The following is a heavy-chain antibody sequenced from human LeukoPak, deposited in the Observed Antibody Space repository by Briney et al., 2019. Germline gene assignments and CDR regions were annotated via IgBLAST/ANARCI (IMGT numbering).Heavy chain of an antibody. CDR1: GGSITSDYKH. Sequence: SETLSLTCTVSGGSITSDYKHWSWIRQHPGKGLEWIGSIYYSGSTYYNPSLKSRVSISVDTSKNQFSLKLSSVTAADTAVYYCASDYGSGSYRFDFWGQGTLVSVSS. V-gene: IGHV4-31*03. CDR2: IYYSGST. J-gene: IGHJ4*02. D-gene: IGHD3-10*01. CDR3: ASDYGSGSYRFDF.